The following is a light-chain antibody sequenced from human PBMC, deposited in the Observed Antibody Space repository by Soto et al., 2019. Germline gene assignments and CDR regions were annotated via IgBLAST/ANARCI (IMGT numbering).Light chain of an antibody. V-gene: IGKV1-17*01. J-gene: IGKJ1*01. CDR1: QSISPW. CDR3: LQHNSFPRT. Sequence: DIQMTQSPSTLSAFVGDRVTIACRSSQSISPWLAWYQQKPGKAPKRLIYAASSLQSGAPPRFSGSGSGTDFTLTISSLQPEDFATYFCLQHNSFPRTFGQGTKVDI. CDR2: AAS.